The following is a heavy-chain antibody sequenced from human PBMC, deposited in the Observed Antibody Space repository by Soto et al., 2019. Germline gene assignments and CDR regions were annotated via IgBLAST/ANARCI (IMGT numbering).Heavy chain of an antibody. J-gene: IGHJ3*01. V-gene: IGHV3-74*01. CDR1: GFTFNYYW. CDR3: LRGDKGGFDL. Sequence: EVQLVESEGGLVQRGGSLRLSCRDSGFTFNYYWMHWGRLAPGQGLVWVSHIHSDGSTTTYADFVKGRFTISRDNAKNTLYLQMNSLRAVDTAVYYCLRGDKGGFDLWGQGTTVTVSS. D-gene: IGHD2-21*02. CDR2: IHSDGSTT.